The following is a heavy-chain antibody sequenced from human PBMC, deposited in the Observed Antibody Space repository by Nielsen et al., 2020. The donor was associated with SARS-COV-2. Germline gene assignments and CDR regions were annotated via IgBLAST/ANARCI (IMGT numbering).Heavy chain of an antibody. CDR1: GFTFSSYA. V-gene: IGHV3-30-3*01. CDR3: ARDSAGYSSGWYNY. J-gene: IGHJ4*02. D-gene: IGHD6-19*01. Sequence: GESLKISCAASGFTFSSYAMHWVRQAPGKGLEWVAVISYDGSNKYYADSVKGRFTISRDNSKNTLYLQMNSLRAEDTAVYYCARDSAGYSSGWYNYWGQGTLVTVSS. CDR2: ISYDGSNK.